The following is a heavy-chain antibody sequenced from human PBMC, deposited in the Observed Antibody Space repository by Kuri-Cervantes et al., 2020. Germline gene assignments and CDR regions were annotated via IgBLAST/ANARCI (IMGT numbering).Heavy chain of an antibody. V-gene: IGHV4-59*11. CDR2: IYYSGST. CDR3: ARGDNYYYYGMDV. D-gene: IGHD2-15*01. J-gene: IGHJ6*02. Sequence: GTLSLTCTVSGGSINNHYWSWIRQPPGKGLEWIGYIYYSGSTNYNPSLKSRVTISVDTSKNQFSLKLGSVTAADTAVYYCARGDNYYYYGMDVWGQGTTVTVSS. CDR1: GGSINNHY.